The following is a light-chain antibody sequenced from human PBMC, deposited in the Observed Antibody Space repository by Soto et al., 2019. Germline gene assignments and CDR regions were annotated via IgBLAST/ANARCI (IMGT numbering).Light chain of an antibody. CDR2: EVS. Sequence: QSALTQPPSASGSPGQSVTISCTGTSSDVGGYNYVSWYQQHPGKAPKLMIYEVSKRPSGVPDRFSGSKSGNTASLTVSGLQDEDEADYYCSSYAGSNNVVFGGGTTLTVL. J-gene: IGLJ2*01. CDR3: SSYAGSNNVV. V-gene: IGLV2-8*01. CDR1: SSDVGGYNY.